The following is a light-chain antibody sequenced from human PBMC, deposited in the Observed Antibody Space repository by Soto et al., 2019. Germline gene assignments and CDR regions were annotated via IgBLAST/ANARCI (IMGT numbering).Light chain of an antibody. V-gene: IGKV1-5*01. CDR1: QSINSW. J-gene: IGKJ2*01. CDR3: QQYNYYPYT. Sequence: DIQMTQSPSTLSASVGDRVTITCRASQSINSWLAWYQQKPGKAPNLLISDASSLESGVPSRFSGSGSWTDFTLTISSLQPGDFATYYCQQYNYYPYTFGQGTKLEIK. CDR2: DAS.